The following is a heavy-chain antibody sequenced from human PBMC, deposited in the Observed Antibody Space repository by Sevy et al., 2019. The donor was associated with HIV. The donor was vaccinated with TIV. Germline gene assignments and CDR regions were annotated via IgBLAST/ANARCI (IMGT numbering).Heavy chain of an antibody. J-gene: IGHJ3*02. D-gene: IGHD2-2*01. CDR1: GITFSTSV. CDR2: ISGDTYYT. CDR3: TRASLLGYCSTTSCYYAFDI. V-gene: IGHV3-21*01. Sequence: GGSLRLSCNASGITFSTSVMNWVRQSLDRGLEWVSSISGDTYYTHYADSMRGRFIVSRDNAKNSLFLEMNSLTVEDTAVYYCTRASLLGYCSTTSCYYAFDIWGPGTVVTVSS.